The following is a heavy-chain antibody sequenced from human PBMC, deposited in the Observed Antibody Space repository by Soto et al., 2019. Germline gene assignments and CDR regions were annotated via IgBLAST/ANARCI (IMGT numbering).Heavy chain of an antibody. Sequence: EVQLLESGGGLVQPGGSLRLSCAASGFTFSSYAMSWVRQAPGKGLEWVSAISGSGGSTYYADSVKGRFTISRDNSKNTLYLQMNSLRAEDTAVYYCAKKYCSSTSCRPIHYYYMDVWGKGTTVTVSS. V-gene: IGHV3-23*01. CDR1: GFTFSSYA. J-gene: IGHJ6*03. CDR3: AKKYCSSTSCRPIHYYYMDV. CDR2: ISGSGGST. D-gene: IGHD2-2*01.